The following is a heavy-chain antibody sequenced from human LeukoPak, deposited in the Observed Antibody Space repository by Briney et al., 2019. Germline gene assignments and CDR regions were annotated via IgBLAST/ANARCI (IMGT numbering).Heavy chain of an antibody. CDR3: AKDVFTMVRGVLEY. Sequence: GGSLRLSCAASGFTFSGYWMNWVRQAPGKGLEWVANIKLDGSETHYADSVKGRFTISRDNAKNSLHLQMNSLRAEDTALYYCAKDVFTMVRGVLEYWGQGTLVTVSS. D-gene: IGHD3-10*01. CDR1: GFTFSGYW. J-gene: IGHJ4*02. V-gene: IGHV3-7*03. CDR2: IKLDGSET.